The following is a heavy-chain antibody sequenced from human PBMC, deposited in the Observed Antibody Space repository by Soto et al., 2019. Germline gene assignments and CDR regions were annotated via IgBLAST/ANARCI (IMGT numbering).Heavy chain of an antibody. J-gene: IGHJ4*02. Sequence: QVQLKQWGAGLLKPSETLSLTCAVYGGSFSDFYWSWIRQPPGKGLEWIGEINHSGSTNQNPSLESRVSISVDKSKSQFSLKLSSVTAADTAVYYCARGRWLDNDWGQGTLVTVSS. V-gene: IGHV4-34*01. D-gene: IGHD6-19*01. CDR3: ARGRWLDND. CDR2: INHSGST. CDR1: GGSFSDFY.